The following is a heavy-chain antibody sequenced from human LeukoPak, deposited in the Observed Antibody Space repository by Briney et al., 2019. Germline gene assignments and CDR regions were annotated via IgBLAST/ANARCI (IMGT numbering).Heavy chain of an antibody. CDR2: INPNSGGR. CDR3: ARARWQLVPYFDS. Sequence: ASVTVSCKASVYTFTDYYMHWVRQASGQGLEWMGWINPNSGGRIFAQKFQGRVAMTRHTSISTAYMELGSLRSDDTAVYYCARARWQLVPYFDSWGQGTLVTVSS. CDR1: VYTFTDYY. V-gene: IGHV1-2*02. J-gene: IGHJ4*02. D-gene: IGHD6-6*01.